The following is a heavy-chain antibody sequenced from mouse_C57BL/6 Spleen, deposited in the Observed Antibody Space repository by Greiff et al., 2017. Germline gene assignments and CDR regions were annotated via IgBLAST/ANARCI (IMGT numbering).Heavy chain of an antibody. CDR3: TREEDYGYGERFAY. Sequence: QVQLQQSGAELVRPGASVTLSCKASGYTFTDYEMHWVKQTPVHGLEWIGAIDPETGGTAYNQKFKGKAILTADKSSSTAYMELRSLTSEDSAVYYCTREEDYGYGERFAYWGQGTLVTVSA. D-gene: IGHD2-2*01. CDR1: GYTFTDYE. J-gene: IGHJ3*01. CDR2: IDPETGGT. V-gene: IGHV1-15*01.